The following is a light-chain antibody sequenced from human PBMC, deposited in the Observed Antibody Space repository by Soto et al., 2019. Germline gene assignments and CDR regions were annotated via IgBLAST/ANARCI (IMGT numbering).Light chain of an antibody. CDR1: QDISNY. J-gene: IGKJ5*01. Sequence: DIQMTQSPSSLSASVGDRVTITCQASQDISNYLNWYQQKPGKAPKLLIYDASNLETGVPSRFSGSASGTDFTFTISSLQPEDVATYYCQKYHHLITFGQGTRLEIK. CDR3: QKYHHLIT. V-gene: IGKV1-33*01. CDR2: DAS.